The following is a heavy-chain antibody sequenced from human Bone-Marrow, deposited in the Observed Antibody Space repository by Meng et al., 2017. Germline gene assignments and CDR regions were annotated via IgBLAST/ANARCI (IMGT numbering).Heavy chain of an antibody. V-gene: IGHV3-21*04. CDR1: GFTCSSYS. CDR3: ARDLSGYYYFDS. Sequence: EVQLVESGGVLVRPGGSLRLSCAASGFTCSSYSMNWVRQAPGKGLEWVSSISGSSRYIYYADSLKGRFTISRDNAKNSLYLQMNNLRAEDTAVYYCARDLSGYYYFDSWGQGTLVTVSS. CDR2: ISGSSRYI. J-gene: IGHJ4*02. D-gene: IGHD3-22*01.